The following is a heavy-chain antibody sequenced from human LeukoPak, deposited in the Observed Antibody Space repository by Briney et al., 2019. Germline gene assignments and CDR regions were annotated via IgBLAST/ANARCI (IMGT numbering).Heavy chain of an antibody. V-gene: IGHV4-4*02. CDR1: GGSISSSNW. Sequence: SETLSLTCAVSGGSISSSNWWSWVRQPPGKGLEWIGEIYHSGSTNYNPSLKSRVTISVDKSKNQLSLKLSSVTAADTAVYYCAGESCSGGSCFSPWGQGTLVTVSS. D-gene: IGHD2-15*01. CDR3: AGESCSGGSCFSP. CDR2: IYHSGST. J-gene: IGHJ5*02.